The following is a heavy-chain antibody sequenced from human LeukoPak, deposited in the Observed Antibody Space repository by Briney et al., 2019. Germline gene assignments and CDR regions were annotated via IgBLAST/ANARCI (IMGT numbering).Heavy chain of an antibody. D-gene: IGHD5-12*01. J-gene: IGHJ4*02. CDR1: GYTFTSYG. V-gene: IGHV1-18*01. CDR2: ISAYNGNT. Sequence: ASVKVPCKASGYTFTSYGIRWVRQAPGQGLEWMGWISAYNGNTNYAQKHQGRVTMTTDTSTSTAYMELRSLRSDDTAVYYCARDISGYDHFDYWGQGTLVTVSS. CDR3: ARDISGYDHFDY.